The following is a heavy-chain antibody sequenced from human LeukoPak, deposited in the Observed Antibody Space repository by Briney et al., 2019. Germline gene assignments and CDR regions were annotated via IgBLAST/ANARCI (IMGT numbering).Heavy chain of an antibody. CDR1: GFTFSRFW. J-gene: IGHJ4*02. CDR3: ARENYFDY. Sequence: GGSLRLSCAASGFTFSRFWMGWVRQAPGKGLEWGANIKPDGSEKNYGDSVRGRFTISRDNARNSLYLQMNSLRAEDTAVYYCARENYFDYWGQGTLVTVSS. V-gene: IGHV3-7*04. CDR2: IKPDGSEK.